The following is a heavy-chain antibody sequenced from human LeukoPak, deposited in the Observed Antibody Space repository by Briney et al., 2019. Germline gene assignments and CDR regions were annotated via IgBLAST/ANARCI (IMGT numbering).Heavy chain of an antibody. CDR1: GFTFSSYA. D-gene: IGHD1-26*01. J-gene: IGHJ4*02. CDR2: ISGSGGGT. CDR3: AKEVEGGRRESYFDY. Sequence: GGSLRLSCAASGFTFSSYAMSWVRQAPGKGLEWISAISGSGGGTYYADSVKGRFTISRDNSKNTLYLQLNSLRAEDTAVYYCAKEVEGGRRESYFDYWGQGTQVTVSS. V-gene: IGHV3-23*01.